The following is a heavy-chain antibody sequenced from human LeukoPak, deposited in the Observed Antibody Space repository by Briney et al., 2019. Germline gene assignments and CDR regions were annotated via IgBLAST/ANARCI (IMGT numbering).Heavy chain of an antibody. Sequence: SETLSLTCTISGGPIYSYYWSWIRQTAGKGLEWIGRLYPGVSTDYNPSLKSRVTMSVDTSRNQFALELNTVTAADTAVYYCARMEFYDSTGYSPGHYMDVWGKGTTVTVSS. CDR1: GGPIYSYY. J-gene: IGHJ6*03. CDR2: LYPGVST. V-gene: IGHV4-4*07. CDR3: ARMEFYDSTGYSPGHYMDV. D-gene: IGHD3-22*01.